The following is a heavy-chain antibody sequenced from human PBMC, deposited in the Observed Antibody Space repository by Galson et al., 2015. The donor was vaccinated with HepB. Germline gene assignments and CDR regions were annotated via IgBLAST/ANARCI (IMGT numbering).Heavy chain of an antibody. CDR2: IDPSDSYT. Sequence: QSGAEVKKPGESLRISCKGSGYSFTSYWISWVRQMPGKGLEWMGRIDPSDSYTNYSPSSQGHVTISADKSISTAYLQWSSLKASDTAMYYCAKHGQDILTGLTIEGHMDVWGQGTTVTVSS. J-gene: IGHJ6*02. CDR3: AKHGQDILTGLTIEGHMDV. D-gene: IGHD3-9*01. CDR1: GYSFTSYW. V-gene: IGHV5-10-1*01.